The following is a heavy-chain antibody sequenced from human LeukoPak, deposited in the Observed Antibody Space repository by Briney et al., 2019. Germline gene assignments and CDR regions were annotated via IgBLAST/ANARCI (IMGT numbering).Heavy chain of an antibody. J-gene: IGHJ6*03. Sequence: GGSLRLSCAASGFTFDDYAMHWVRQAPGKGLEWVSGISWNSGSIGYADSVRGRFTISRDNAKNSLYLQMNSLRAEDMALYYRAKSPQSLLLHRLQQGGYMDVWGKGTTVTVSS. CDR2: ISWNSGSI. D-gene: IGHD1-26*01. V-gene: IGHV3-9*03. CDR1: GFTFDDYA. CDR3: AKSPQSLLLHRLQQGGYMDV.